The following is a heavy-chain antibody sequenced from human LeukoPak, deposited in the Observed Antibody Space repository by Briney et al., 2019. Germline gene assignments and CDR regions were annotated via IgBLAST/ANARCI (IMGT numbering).Heavy chain of an antibody. D-gene: IGHD2-15*01. Sequence: PSETLSLTCAVSGGSISSSNWWSWVRQPPGKGLEWIGEIYHSGSTNYNPSLKSRVTISVDKSKNQFSLKLSSVTAADTAVYYCARVVWGYCSGGSCYWFDPWGQGTLVTVSS. CDR3: ARVVWGYCSGGSCYWFDP. J-gene: IGHJ5*02. CDR2: IYHSGST. V-gene: IGHV4-4*02. CDR1: GGSISSSNW.